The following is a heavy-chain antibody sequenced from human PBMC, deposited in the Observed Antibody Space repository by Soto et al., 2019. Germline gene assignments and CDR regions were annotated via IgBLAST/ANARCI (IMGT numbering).Heavy chain of an antibody. V-gene: IGHV3-66*04. D-gene: IGHD2-15*01. CDR2: IYSGGNT. CDR1: GFTVSSNY. Sequence: EVQLVESGGGLVQPGGSLRLSCAASGFTVSSNYMSWVRQAPGKGLEWVSVIYSGGNTYYADSVKGRFTISRDNSKDTLYLQMNSLRAEDTAVYYCARRGYCSGGSCFWRKYYFDYSGQGTLGTVAS. J-gene: IGHJ4*02. CDR3: ARRGYCSGGSCFWRKYYFDY.